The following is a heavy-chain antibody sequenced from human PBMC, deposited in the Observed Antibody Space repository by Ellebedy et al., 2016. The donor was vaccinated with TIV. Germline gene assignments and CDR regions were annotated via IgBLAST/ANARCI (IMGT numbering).Heavy chain of an antibody. Sequence: MPSETLSLTCTVSGGSISSGGYYWSWIRQHPGKGLVWIGYIYYSGSPYYNPSLKSRVTITVDTSKNQFSRKLSSVTAADTAVYYCARTFEYSSSSFVYWGQGTLVTVSS. CDR3: ARTFEYSSSSFVY. D-gene: IGHD6-6*01. J-gene: IGHJ4*02. CDR1: GGSISSGGYY. CDR2: IYYSGSP. V-gene: IGHV4-31*03.